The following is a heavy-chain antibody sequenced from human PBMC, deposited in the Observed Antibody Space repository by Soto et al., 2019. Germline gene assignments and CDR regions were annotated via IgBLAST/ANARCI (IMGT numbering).Heavy chain of an antibody. J-gene: IGHJ4*02. CDR3: TIVRVADSALDN. Sequence: GGSLRLSCVGSGFIFSNNGMHWVRQTPGKGLEWVAFMSYDGGDTFYADSVKGRFTISRDNTKNTLFLHMSNLRAEDTAMYYCTIVRVADSALDNWGQGTLVTVSS. CDR2: MSYDGGDT. V-gene: IGHV3-30*02. D-gene: IGHD3-10*02. CDR1: GFIFSNNG.